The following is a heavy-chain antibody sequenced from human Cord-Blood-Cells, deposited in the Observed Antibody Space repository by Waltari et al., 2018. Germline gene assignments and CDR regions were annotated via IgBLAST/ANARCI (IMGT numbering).Heavy chain of an antibody. D-gene: IGHD5-12*01. CDR2: SSGSGGRT. Sequence: EVQLLESGGGLVQPGGSLRLSCAASGFTFSSYAMSWVRQAPGKGLEWVSASSGSGGRTYYADSVKGRFTISRDNAKNSLYLQINSLRAEDTAVYYCANLEGYSGYDFDYWGQGTLVTVSS. V-gene: IGHV3-23*01. J-gene: IGHJ4*02. CDR1: GFTFSSYA. CDR3: ANLEGYSGYDFDY.